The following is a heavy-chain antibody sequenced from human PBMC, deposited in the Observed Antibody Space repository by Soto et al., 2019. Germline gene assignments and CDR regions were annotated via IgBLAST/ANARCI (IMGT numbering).Heavy chain of an antibody. CDR3: VRALGDGSSCYDS. Sequence: GGSLRLSCAASRFVFSNCWMHWVRQTPGKGLVWVSRINGDGSVTNYADSVRGRFTISRDNAKNTLYLQMNSLRAEDTAVYYCVRALGDGSSCYDSWGQGTLVTVSS. CDR1: RFVFSNCW. D-gene: IGHD2-15*01. V-gene: IGHV3-74*01. CDR2: INGDGSVT. J-gene: IGHJ4*02.